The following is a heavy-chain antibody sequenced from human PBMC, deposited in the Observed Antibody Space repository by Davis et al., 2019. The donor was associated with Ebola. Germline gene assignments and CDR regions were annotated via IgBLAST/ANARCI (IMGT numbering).Heavy chain of an antibody. V-gene: IGHV3-21*01. CDR2: ISASNHYI. Sequence: GESLKISCAASGLIFSSFEMNWVRQAPGKGLEWISSISASNHYILYTDSVKGRFTISRDNAKNSLYLQMNSLRAEDTAVYYCARDHRRFRELFLYGMDVWGQGTTVTVSS. CDR1: GLIFSSFE. J-gene: IGHJ6*02. D-gene: IGHD3-10*01. CDR3: ARDHRRFRELFLYGMDV.